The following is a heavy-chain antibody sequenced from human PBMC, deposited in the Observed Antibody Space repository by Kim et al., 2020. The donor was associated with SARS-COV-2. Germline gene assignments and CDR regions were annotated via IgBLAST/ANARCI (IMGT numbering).Heavy chain of an antibody. D-gene: IGHD4-4*01. CDR3: ARPTRDYKDAFDM. J-gene: IGHJ3*02. CDR2: IYTSGDT. V-gene: IGHV3-53*01. CDR1: GFTVISYY. Sequence: GGSLRLSCAASGFTVISYYMSWVRQAPGKGLEWVSIIYTSGDTYYAESVKGRLTISRDNSKNTLYLQMNSLRAEDTAMYYCARPTRDYKDAFDMWGQGTMVTVSS.